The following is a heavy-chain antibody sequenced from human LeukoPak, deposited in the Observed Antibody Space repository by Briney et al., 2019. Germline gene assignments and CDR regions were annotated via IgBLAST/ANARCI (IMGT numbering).Heavy chain of an antibody. V-gene: IGHV4-61*01. CDR2: ISNSGST. D-gene: IGHD1-26*01. CDR1: GXSVSSGTDF. J-gene: IGHJ4*02. CDR3: ARDRHAYSGTDY. Sequence: SETLSLTCTVSGXSVSSGTDFWSWIRQPPGKGLEWIGYISNSGSTNYNPSLKSRVTISADTSKNQFSLKLSSVTAADTAVYYCARDRHAYSGTDYWGQGTLVTVSS.